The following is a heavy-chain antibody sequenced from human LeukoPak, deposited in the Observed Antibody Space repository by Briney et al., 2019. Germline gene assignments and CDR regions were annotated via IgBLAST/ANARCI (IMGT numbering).Heavy chain of an antibody. J-gene: IGHJ5*02. CDR1: GYTFTNYD. V-gene: IGHV1-8*01. D-gene: IGHD6-13*01. CDR2: MNPNSGNT. Sequence: ASVKVSCKASGYTFTNYDMNWVRQATGQGLEWMGWMNPNSGNTGYAQKCQGRVTMTRNTSISTAYMELSSLRSEDTAVYYCARAIAAAGSNWFDPWGQGTLVTVSS. CDR3: ARAIAAAGSNWFDP.